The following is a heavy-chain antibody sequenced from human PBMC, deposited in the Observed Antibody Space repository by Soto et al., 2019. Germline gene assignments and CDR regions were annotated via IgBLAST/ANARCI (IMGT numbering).Heavy chain of an antibody. J-gene: IGHJ6*02. D-gene: IGHD2-15*01. CDR3: AREVVVAVWYYYYGMDV. V-gene: IGHV3-21*01. Sequence: PGGSLRLSCAASGFTFSSYSMNWVRQAPGKGLEWVSSISSSSSYIYYADSVKGRFTISRDNAKNSLYLQMNSLRAEDTAVYYCAREVVVAVWYYYYGMDVWGQGTTVTVSS. CDR2: ISSSSSYI. CDR1: GFTFSSYS.